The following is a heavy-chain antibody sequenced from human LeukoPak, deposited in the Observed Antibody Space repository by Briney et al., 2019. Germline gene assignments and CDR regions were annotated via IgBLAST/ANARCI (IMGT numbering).Heavy chain of an antibody. V-gene: IGHV4-30-4*07. D-gene: IGHD3-22*01. Sequence: SETLSLTCAVSGGSISSGIYSWSWIRQPPGKGLEWIGYIYYSGSTYYNPSLKSRVTISIETSKNQFSLKLSSVTAADTAAYYCARGYFDDGSGYHHEAFDIWGQGTLVTVSS. CDR3: ARGYFDDGSGYHHEAFDI. J-gene: IGHJ3*02. CDR1: GGSISSGIYS. CDR2: IYYSGST.